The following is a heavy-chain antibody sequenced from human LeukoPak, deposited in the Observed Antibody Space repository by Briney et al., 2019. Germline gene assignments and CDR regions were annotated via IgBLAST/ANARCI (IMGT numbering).Heavy chain of an antibody. J-gene: IGHJ4*02. Sequence: GGSLRLSCAASGFTFSSYNMNWVRQAPGKGLEWVSSISYTSRARYYADSVKGRFTISRDNVRNSLYLQMDSLRAEDTAVYYCARAYCSSTSCFGWGQGTLVTVSS. V-gene: IGHV3-48*01. CDR3: ARAYCSSTSCFG. CDR2: ISYTSRAR. CDR1: GFTFSSYN. D-gene: IGHD2-2*01.